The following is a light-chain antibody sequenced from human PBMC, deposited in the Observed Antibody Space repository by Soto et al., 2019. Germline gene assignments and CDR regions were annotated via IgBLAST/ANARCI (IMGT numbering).Light chain of an antibody. Sequence: EIVMTQSPATLSVSPGERATLSCRASQSVSGHLAWYQQNPGQAPRLLIYDASTRATGIPARFSGSGSGTDFTLTISGLQSEDFAVYYCQQYNNWPQTFGQ. CDR3: QQYNNWPQT. J-gene: IGKJ1*01. CDR1: QSVSGH. V-gene: IGKV3-15*01. CDR2: DAS.